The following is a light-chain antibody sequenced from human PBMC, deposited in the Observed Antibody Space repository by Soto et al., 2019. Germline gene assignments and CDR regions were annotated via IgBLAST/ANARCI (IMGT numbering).Light chain of an antibody. CDR3: CSYAGSYTYI. CDR1: YSDVGTFYF. V-gene: IGLV2-11*01. Sequence: ALTQPRSVSGSPGQSVTISCTGSYSDVGTFYFVSWYQQYLGKGPKLIIYDVTERPSGVPDRFSGSKSGDTASLTISGLQAEDEADYYCCSYAGSYTYIFGSGTKVTVL. J-gene: IGLJ1*01. CDR2: DVT.